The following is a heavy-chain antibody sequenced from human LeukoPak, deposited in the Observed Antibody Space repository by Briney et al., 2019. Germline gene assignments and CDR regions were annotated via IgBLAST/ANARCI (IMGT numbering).Heavy chain of an antibody. D-gene: IGHD2-2*01. Sequence: GGSLRLSCAASVFTFSSYPMSWVRQAPWKGLEWVSAISGSGGSTYYADSVKGRFTISRDNSKNTLYLQVNSLRAEDTAVYYCAKGVRIVVVPAAMDYWGQGTLVTVSS. J-gene: IGHJ4*02. CDR2: ISGSGGST. CDR1: VFTFSSYP. CDR3: AKGVRIVVVPAAMDY. V-gene: IGHV3-23*01.